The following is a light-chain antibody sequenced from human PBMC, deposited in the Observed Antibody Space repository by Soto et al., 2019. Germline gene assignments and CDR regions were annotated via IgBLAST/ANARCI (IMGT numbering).Light chain of an antibody. CDR2: AAS. CDR3: QQSHNTPLT. Sequence: DIQMTQSPSSLSASVGDSVTITCRASQNIKTYLNWYQQKPGKAPNLLIYAASSLHSGVPSRFSGSGSGTDFTLTISSLQPEDFATYYCQQSHNTPLTFGGGTKVDIK. V-gene: IGKV1-39*01. J-gene: IGKJ4*01. CDR1: QNIKTY.